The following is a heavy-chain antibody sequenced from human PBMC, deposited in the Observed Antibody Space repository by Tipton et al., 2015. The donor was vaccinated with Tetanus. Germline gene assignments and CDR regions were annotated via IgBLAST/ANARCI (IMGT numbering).Heavy chain of an antibody. CDR1: GGSISSSNW. Sequence: SLRLSCAVSGGSISSSNWWSWVRQPPGKGLEWIGYIYHSGSTYYNPSLKSRVTISVDRSKNQFSLKLSSVTAADTAVYYCARVDDSSGYYPSNWYFDLWGRGTLVTVSS. V-gene: IGHV4-4*02. J-gene: IGHJ2*01. CDR3: ARVDDSSGYYPSNWYFDL. CDR2: IYHSGST. D-gene: IGHD3-22*01.